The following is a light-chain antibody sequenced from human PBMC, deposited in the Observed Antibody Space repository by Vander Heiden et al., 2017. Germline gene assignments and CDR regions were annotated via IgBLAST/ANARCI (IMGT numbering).Light chain of an antibody. CDR3: SAYTASSTLV. J-gene: IGLJ2*01. V-gene: IGLV2-14*01. CDR2: EVT. Sequence: QSALTQPASVSGSPGPSITISCSGSRNDIGLYNYVSWYQQHPGKAPKLIIFEVTNRPSGVSDCFSGSKSGTVASLTISGLQAEDEADYHCSAYTASSTLVFGGGTKLTVL. CDR1: RNDIGLYNY.